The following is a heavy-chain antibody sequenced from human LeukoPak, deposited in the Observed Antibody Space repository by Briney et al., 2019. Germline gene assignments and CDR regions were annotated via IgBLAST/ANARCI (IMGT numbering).Heavy chain of an antibody. CDR3: ASQYYDSSGPWAFDI. CDR1: GDSFSSNSAA. J-gene: IGHJ3*02. Sequence: SQTLSLTCAISGDSFSSNSAAWNWIRQSPSRGLEWLGRTYYRSKLYNDYAVSVKSLITINPDTSKNQFSLQLNSVTPEDTAVYYCASQYYDSSGPWAFDIWGQGTMVTASS. D-gene: IGHD3-22*01. CDR2: TYYRSKLYN. V-gene: IGHV6-1*01.